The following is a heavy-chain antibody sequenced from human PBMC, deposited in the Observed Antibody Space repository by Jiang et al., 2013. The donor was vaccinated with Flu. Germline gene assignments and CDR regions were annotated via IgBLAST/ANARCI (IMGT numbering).Heavy chain of an antibody. CDR2: ISGSGGST. J-gene: IGHJ4*02. D-gene: IGHD3-3*01. CDR1: GFTFSSYA. Sequence: QLVESGGGLVQPGGSLRLSCAASGFTFSSYAMSWVRQAPGKGLEWVSAISGSGGSTYYADSVKGRFTISRDNSKNTLYLQMNSLRAEDTAVYHCAGSEHPLEWLFYHFDYWGQGTLVTVSS. V-gene: IGHV3-23*04. CDR3: AGSEHPLEWLFYHFDY.